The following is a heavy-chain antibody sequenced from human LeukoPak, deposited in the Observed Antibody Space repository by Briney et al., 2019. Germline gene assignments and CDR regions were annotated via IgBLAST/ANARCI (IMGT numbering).Heavy chain of an antibody. J-gene: IGHJ4*02. D-gene: IGHD1-7*01. CDR1: GFTFIKYA. V-gene: IGHV3-23*01. Sequence: GGSLRLSCAASGFTFIKYAMSWVRQAPGKGLEWVASIRGTGGATYYADSVKGHFTISRDNSKNTLYLQMYSLRAEDTAVYYCAKNGIRGITESRFDYWGQGTLVTVSS. CDR3: AKNGIRGITESRFDY. CDR2: IRGTGGAT.